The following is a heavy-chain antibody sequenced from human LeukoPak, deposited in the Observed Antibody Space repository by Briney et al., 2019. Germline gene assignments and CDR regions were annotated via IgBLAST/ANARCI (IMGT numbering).Heavy chain of an antibody. J-gene: IGHJ4*02. CDR1: GGSISSSSYY. V-gene: IGHV4-39*01. CDR3: ASQDIRYYFDY. D-gene: IGHD2-15*01. Sequence: PSETLSLTCTVSGGSISSSSYYWGWIRQPPGKGLEWIGSIYYSGSTYYNPSLKSRVTISVDTSKNQFSLKLSSVTAADTAAYYCASQDIRYYFDYWGQGTLVTVSS. CDR2: IYYSGST.